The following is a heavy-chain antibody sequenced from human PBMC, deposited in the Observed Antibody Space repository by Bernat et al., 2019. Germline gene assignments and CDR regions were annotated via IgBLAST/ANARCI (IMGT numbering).Heavy chain of an antibody. CDR2: IYTSGST. J-gene: IGHJ3*02. D-gene: IGHD3-22*01. CDR1: GCSISSGSYY. V-gene: IGHV4-61*02. CDR3: ARDRAMYYYDSSGYSNDAFDI. Sequence: QVQLQESGPGLVKPSQTLSLTCTVSGCSISSGSYYWSWIRQPAGKGLEWIGRIYTSGSTNYNPSLKSRVTISVDTSKNQFSRKLSSVTAADTAVYYCARDRAMYYYDSSGYSNDAFDIWGQGTMVTVPS.